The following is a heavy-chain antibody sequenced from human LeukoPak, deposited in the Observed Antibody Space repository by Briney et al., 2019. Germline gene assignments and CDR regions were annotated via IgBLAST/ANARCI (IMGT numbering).Heavy chain of an antibody. J-gene: IGHJ4*02. Sequence: PSETLSLTCAVYGGSFSGYYWSWIRQPPGKGLEWIGEINHSGSTNYNPSLKSRVTISVDTSKNQFSLKLSSVTAADTALYYCARRNRYCNGGSCAHHHDSWGQGTLVIVSS. CDR2: INHSGST. V-gene: IGHV4-34*01. D-gene: IGHD2-15*01. CDR1: GGSFSGYY. CDR3: ARRNRYCNGGSCAHHHDS.